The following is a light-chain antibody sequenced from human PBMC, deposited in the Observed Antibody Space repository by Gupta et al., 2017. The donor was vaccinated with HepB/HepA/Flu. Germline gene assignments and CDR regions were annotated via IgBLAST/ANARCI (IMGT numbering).Light chain of an antibody. Sequence: DIHMTQSPSTLSASIGDRVTITCRASQSVNNWLAWYQQKPGMAPKLLIYQASTLDSGVPARFSGSGSGTEFTLTSSSLQHDDFATYFCQQYNSYLTFGQGTKVEFK. V-gene: IGKV1-5*03. J-gene: IGKJ1*01. CDR1: QSVNNW. CDR3: QQYNSYLT. CDR2: QAS.